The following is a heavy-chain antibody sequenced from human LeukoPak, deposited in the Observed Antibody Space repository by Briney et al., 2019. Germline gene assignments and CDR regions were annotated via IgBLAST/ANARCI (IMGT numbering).Heavy chain of an antibody. D-gene: IGHD2-2*01. V-gene: IGHV5-51*01. Sequence: GESLKISCKGSGYIFTSYWIGWVRQLPGKGLEWMGIIYPGDSDTRYSPSFQGQVTISADKSISTAYLQWSSLKASDTATYYCARPALYCSSTVCPPYMDVWGKGTTVTVSS. CDR3: ARPALYCSSTVCPPYMDV. J-gene: IGHJ6*03. CDR2: IYPGDSDT. CDR1: GYIFTSYW.